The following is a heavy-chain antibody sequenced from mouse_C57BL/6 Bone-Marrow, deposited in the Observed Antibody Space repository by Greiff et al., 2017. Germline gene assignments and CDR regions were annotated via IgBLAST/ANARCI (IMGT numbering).Heavy chain of an antibody. J-gene: IGHJ2*01. CDR3: ERERGYYGSLDD. CDR1: GYTFTSYG. D-gene: IGHD1-1*01. V-gene: IGHV1-81*01. Sequence: QVQLQQSGAELARPGASVKLSCKASGYTFTSYGISWVKQRTGQGLEWIGEIYPRSGNTYYNEKFKGKATLTADKSSRTAYMELRSLTSEDSAVYFCERERGYYGSLDDWGQGTTLTVSS. CDR2: IYPRSGNT.